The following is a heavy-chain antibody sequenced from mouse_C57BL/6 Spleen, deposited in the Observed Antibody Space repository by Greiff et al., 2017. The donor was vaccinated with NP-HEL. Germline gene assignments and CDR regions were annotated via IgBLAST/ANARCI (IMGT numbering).Heavy chain of an antibody. CDR1: GYTFTSYG. D-gene: IGHD1-1*01. Sequence: VQLQESGAELARPGASVKLSCKASGYTFTSYGISWVKQRTGQGLEWIGEIYPRSGNTYYNEKFKGKATLTADKSSSTAYMELRSLTSEDSAFYFCARAHDGSSYDWYFDVWGTGTTVTVSS. J-gene: IGHJ1*03. CDR3: ARAHDGSSYDWYFDV. V-gene: IGHV1-81*01. CDR2: IYPRSGNT.